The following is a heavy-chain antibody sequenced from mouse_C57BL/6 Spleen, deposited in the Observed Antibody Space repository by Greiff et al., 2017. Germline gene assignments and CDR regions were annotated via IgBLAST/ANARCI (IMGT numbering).Heavy chain of an antibody. J-gene: IGHJ1*03. Sequence: EVKVVESGGGLVKPGGSLKLSCAASGFTFSSYTMSWVRQTPEKRLEWVATISGGGGNTYYPDSVKGRFTISRDNAKNTLYLQMSSLRSEDTALYYCARPYGSSPFRYFDVWGTGTTVTVSS. CDR2: ISGGGGNT. V-gene: IGHV5-9*01. CDR1: GFTFSSYT. D-gene: IGHD1-1*01. CDR3: ARPYGSSPFRYFDV.